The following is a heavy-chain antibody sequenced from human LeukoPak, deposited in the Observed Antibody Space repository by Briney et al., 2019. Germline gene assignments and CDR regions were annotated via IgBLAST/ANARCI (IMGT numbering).Heavy chain of an antibody. D-gene: IGHD6-13*01. J-gene: IGHJ6*02. V-gene: IGHV4-61*02. CDR1: GGSISSGSYY. CDR3: ARVRQHLPYYYYGMDV. Sequence: SETLSLTCTVSGGSISSGSYYWSWIRQPAGKGLEWIVRIYTSGSTNYNPSRKSRVTISVDTSKNQFSLKLSSVTAADTAVYYCARVRQHLPYYYYGMDVWGQGTTVTVSS. CDR2: IYTSGST.